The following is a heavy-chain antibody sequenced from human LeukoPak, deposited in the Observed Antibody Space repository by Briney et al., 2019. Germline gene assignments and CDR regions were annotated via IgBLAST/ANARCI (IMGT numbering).Heavy chain of an antibody. CDR2: IYWNDDK. V-gene: IGHV2-5*01. D-gene: IGHD3-3*01. J-gene: IGHJ4*02. Sequence: ESGPTLVKPTQTLTLTCTFSGFSLSTRGVGVGWIRQPPGKALEWLALIYWNDDKRYSPSLKSRLTITKDTSKNQVVLTMTNMDPVDTATYYCAHRQRLRFLEWSPFDYWGQGTLVTVSS. CDR1: GFSLSTRGVG. CDR3: AHRQRLRFLEWSPFDY.